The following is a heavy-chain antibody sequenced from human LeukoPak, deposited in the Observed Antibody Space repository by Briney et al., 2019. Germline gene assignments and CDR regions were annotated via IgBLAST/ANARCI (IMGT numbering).Heavy chain of an antibody. CDR3: AKGFVGGAPDY. J-gene: IGHJ4*02. V-gene: IGHV3-21*04. D-gene: IGHD1-26*01. Sequence: GGSLRLYCAASGFTLSNYCMNWVRHAPGKGLEWVSSISERSVYIYYADSVKGRFTIFRDNDKNSLALQMNSLRAEDTALYYCAKGFVGGAPDYWGQGTLVTVSS. CDR2: ISERSVYI. CDR1: GFTLSNYC.